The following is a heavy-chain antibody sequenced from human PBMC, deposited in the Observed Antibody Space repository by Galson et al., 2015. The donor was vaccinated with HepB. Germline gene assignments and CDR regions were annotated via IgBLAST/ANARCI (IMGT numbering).Heavy chain of an antibody. CDR1: GFTFSSYA. D-gene: IGHD6-19*01. Sequence: SLRLSCAASGFTFSSYAMHWVRQAPGKGLEWVAVISYDGSNKYYADSVKGRFTISRDNSKNTLYLQTNSLRAEDTAVYYCARDGLKVAGIGWVDHWGQGTLVTVSS. CDR2: ISYDGSNK. CDR3: ARDGLKVAGIGWVDH. V-gene: IGHV3-30*04. J-gene: IGHJ4*02.